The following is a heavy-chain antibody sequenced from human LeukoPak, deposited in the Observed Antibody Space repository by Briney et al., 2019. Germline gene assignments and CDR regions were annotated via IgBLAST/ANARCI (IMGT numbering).Heavy chain of an antibody. D-gene: IGHD2-2*02. Sequence: ASVKVSCKASGYTFTSYDINWVRQATGQGLEWMGWMNPNIGNTGYAKKLQGRVTMTRNTSISTAYMELSSLRSEDTAVYYCARGLGVPAAIVYYYYYMDVWGKGTTVTVSS. J-gene: IGHJ6*03. CDR1: GYTFTSYD. V-gene: IGHV1-8*01. CDR3: ARGLGVPAAIVYYYYYMDV. CDR2: MNPNIGNT.